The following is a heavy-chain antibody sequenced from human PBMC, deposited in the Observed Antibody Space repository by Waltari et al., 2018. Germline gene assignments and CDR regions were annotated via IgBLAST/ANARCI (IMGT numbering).Heavy chain of an antibody. Sequence: EVQLLESGGALVQPGGSLRLSCAASGFSFTSYAMYWVRQAPGKGMEWVSGIRGSGFTTYYADSVKGRFTISRDNSQNTLFLQMNSLGAEDTALYYCAKRGPRELLRLSWIPYFDFWGLGTLVTVSS. V-gene: IGHV3-23*01. D-gene: IGHD1-26*01. CDR1: GFSFTSYA. J-gene: IGHJ4*02. CDR3: AKRGPRELLRLSWIPYFDF. CDR2: IRGSGFTT.